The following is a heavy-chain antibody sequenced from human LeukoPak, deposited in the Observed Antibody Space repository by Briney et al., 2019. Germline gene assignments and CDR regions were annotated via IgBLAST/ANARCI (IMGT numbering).Heavy chain of an antibody. J-gene: IGHJ5*02. CDR1: GFTFSSYW. D-gene: IGHD2-2*03. CDR2: IKQDGSEK. CDR3: ARDLGYCSSTSCQPWFDP. V-gene: IGHV3-7*01. Sequence: GGSLRLSCAASGFTFSSYWMSWVRQARGKGLEWVANIKQDGSEKYYVDSVKGRFTISRDNAKNSLYLQMNSLRAEDTAVYYCARDLGYCSSTSCQPWFDPWGQGTLVTVSS.